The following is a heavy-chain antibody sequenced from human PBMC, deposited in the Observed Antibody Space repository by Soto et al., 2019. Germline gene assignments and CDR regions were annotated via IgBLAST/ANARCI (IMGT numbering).Heavy chain of an antibody. D-gene: IGHD3-22*01. J-gene: IGHJ4*02. CDR2: IYHSGST. V-gene: IGHV4-4*02. CDR3: ARARTYDSSGPYYFDY. Sequence: QVQLQESGPGLVKPSGTLSLTCAVSGGSISSSNWWSWSRQPPGKGLEGIGEIYHSGSTNYNPSLKSRVTISVDKSKNQFSLKLSSVTAADTAVYYCARARTYDSSGPYYFDYWGQGTLVTVSS. CDR1: GGSISSSNW.